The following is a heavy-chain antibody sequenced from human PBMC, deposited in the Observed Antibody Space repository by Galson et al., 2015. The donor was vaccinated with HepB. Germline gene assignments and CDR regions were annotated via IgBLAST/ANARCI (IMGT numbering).Heavy chain of an antibody. Sequence: SAQVSCQASGYTFTRYGISCVRQARAQGLEWMGWISAYNGNTNYEQKLQGRVTMTTDTSTSTAYMELRSLRSDDTAVYYCARDYRGSRNYPLGYYGMDVWGQGTTVTVSS. CDR2: ISAYNGNT. V-gene: IGHV1-18*04. D-gene: IGHD4-11*01. CDR1: GYTFTRYG. CDR3: ARDYRGSRNYPLGYYGMDV. J-gene: IGHJ6*02.